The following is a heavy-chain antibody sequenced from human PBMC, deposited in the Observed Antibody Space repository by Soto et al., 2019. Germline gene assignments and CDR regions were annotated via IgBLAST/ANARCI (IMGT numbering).Heavy chain of an antibody. CDR3: ATAYYYYDSSGYLGRWAFDI. V-gene: IGHV4-4*02. CDR2: IYHSGST. Sequence: SESLSLTCSVSGCSISSSNWWSWVRQPPGKGLEWIGEIYHSGSTNYNPSLKSRVTISVDRSKNQFSLKLSSVTAADTAVYYCATAYYYYDSSGYLGRWAFDIWGQGTMVTVSS. D-gene: IGHD3-22*01. CDR1: GCSISSSNW. J-gene: IGHJ3*02.